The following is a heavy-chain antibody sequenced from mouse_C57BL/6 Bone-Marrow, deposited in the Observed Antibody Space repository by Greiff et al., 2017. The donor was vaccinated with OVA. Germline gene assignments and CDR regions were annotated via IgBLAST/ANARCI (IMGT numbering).Heavy chain of an antibody. D-gene: IGHD1-1*01. CDR1: GFTFSSYC. J-gene: IGHJ2*01. V-gene: IGHV5-6*01. Sequence: EVQLVESGGDLVKPGGSLKLSCAASGFTFSSYCMSWVRQTPDKRLEWVATISSGGSYTYYPDSVQGRFTFSRDNAKNTLYLQMSSLKSEDTAMYYCARHGDYGSFFDYWGQGTTLTVSS. CDR3: ARHGDYGSFFDY. CDR2: ISSGGSYT.